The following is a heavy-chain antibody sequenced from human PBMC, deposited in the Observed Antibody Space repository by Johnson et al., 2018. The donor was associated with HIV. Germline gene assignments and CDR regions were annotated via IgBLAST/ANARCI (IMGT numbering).Heavy chain of an antibody. CDR2: IGTAGDT. J-gene: IGHJ3*02. CDR3: AKDRAEVVVVHDALDM. V-gene: IGHV3-13*01. D-gene: IGHD3-22*01. CDR1: GFTFSSYD. Sequence: VQLVESGGGLVQPGGSLRLSCAASGFTFSSYDMHWVRQATGKGLEWVSAIGTAGDTYYPGSVKGRFTISRENAKNSLYLQMNSLRPEDTAVYYCAKDRAEVVVVHDALDMWGQGTMVTVSS.